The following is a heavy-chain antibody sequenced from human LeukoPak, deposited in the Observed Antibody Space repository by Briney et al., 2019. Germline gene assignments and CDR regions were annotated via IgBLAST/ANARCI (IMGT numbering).Heavy chain of an antibody. D-gene: IGHD6-13*01. CDR1: GGSISSYY. J-gene: IGHJ4*02. CDR2: IYTSGST. Sequence: TSETLSLTCTLSGGSISSYYWSWIRQPAGKGLEWIGRIYTSGSTNYNPSLKSRVTMSVDTSKNQFSLKLSSVTAADTAVYYCARDGDSSSWYDYWGQGTLVTVSS. V-gene: IGHV4-4*07. CDR3: ARDGDSSSWYDY.